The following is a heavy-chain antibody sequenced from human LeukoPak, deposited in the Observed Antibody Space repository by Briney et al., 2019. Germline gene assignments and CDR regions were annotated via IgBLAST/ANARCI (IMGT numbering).Heavy chain of an antibody. CDR1: GFTFSSYA. J-gene: IGHJ4*02. CDR3: AKVYSSGYQTHPFDY. CDR2: ITYSGGTT. V-gene: IGHV3-23*01. D-gene: IGHD3-22*01. Sequence: GGSLRLSCAASGFTFSSYAMSWVRQAPGKGLEWVSITYSGGTTYYADSVKGRFTISRDNSKNTLYLQMNSLRAEDTAVYYCAKVYSSGYQTHPFDYWGQGTLVTVSS.